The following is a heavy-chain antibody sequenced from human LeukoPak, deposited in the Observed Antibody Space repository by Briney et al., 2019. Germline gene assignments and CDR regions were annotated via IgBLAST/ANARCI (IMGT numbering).Heavy chain of an antibody. V-gene: IGHV1-69*10. CDR1: GGTFSIYA. D-gene: IGHD3-10*01. Sequence: SVKVSCKASGGTFSIYAISWVRQAPGQGLEWMGGIIPILGTANYAQKFQGRVTITADKSTSTAYMELSSLRSEDTAVYFCARDFHYSGSGSYYNRAFDIWGQGTVVTVSS. CDR2: IIPILGTA. J-gene: IGHJ3*02. CDR3: ARDFHYSGSGSYYNRAFDI.